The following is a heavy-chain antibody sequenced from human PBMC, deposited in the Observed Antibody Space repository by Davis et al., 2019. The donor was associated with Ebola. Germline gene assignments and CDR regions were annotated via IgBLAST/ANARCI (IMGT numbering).Heavy chain of an antibody. V-gene: IGHV1-18*01. Sequence: AASVKVSCKASGYTFTSYGISWVRQAPGQGLDWMGWISAYNGNTNYAQKLQGRVTMTTDTSTSTAYMELRSLRSDDTAVYYCARSITMIVGKGWFDPWGQGTLVTVSS. CDR3: ARSITMIVGKGWFDP. CDR2: ISAYNGNT. J-gene: IGHJ5*02. CDR1: GYTFTSYG. D-gene: IGHD3-22*01.